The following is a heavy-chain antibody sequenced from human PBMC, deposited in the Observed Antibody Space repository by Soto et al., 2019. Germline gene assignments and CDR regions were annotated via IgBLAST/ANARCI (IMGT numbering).Heavy chain of an antibody. CDR2: IIPIFVTA. D-gene: IGHD3-10*01. J-gene: IGHJ4*02. V-gene: IGHV1-69*01. CDR1: GGTFSSYA. CDR3: AKSYGDTMSAPSDY. Sequence: QVQLVQSGAEVKKPGYSVKVSCKASGGTFSSYAISWVRQAPGQGLERMGGIIPIFVTASYAQKFQGRVTITADESTSTAYVELSSLISEDTAVYYCAKSYGDTMSAPSDYWGQGTLVTVSS.